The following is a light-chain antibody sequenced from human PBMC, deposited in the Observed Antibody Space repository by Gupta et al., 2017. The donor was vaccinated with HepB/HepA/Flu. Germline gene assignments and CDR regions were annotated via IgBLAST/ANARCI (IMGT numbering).Light chain of an antibody. J-gene: IGKJ4*01. V-gene: IGKV1-5*03. CDR2: QTS. CDR1: QNVSHW. Sequence: DIQMTQSPSTLSASVGDRVTITCRASQNVSHWLAWYQQKPGKAPDLLIYQTSTLQSGVPSTFSGSGFGSEFTLTISSLQPHDFATYYCQQDNNYPCTFGQGTKVEIK. CDR3: QQDNNYPCT.